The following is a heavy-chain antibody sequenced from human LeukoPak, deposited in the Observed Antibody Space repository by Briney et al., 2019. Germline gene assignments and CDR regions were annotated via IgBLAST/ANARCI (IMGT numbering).Heavy chain of an antibody. V-gene: IGHV3-48*03. Sequence: GGSLRLSCAASGFTFSSYEMDWVRQAPGKGLEWVSYISSSGNTIYYADSVKGRFTISRDNAKNSLYLQMNSLRAEDTAVYYCARRFGDYDYWGQGTLVTVSS. CDR2: ISSSGNTI. CDR3: ARRFGDYDY. D-gene: IGHD4-17*01. CDR1: GFTFSSYE. J-gene: IGHJ4*02.